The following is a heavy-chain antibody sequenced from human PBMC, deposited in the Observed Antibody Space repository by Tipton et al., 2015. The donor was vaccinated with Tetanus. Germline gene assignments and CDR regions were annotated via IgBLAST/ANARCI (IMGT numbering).Heavy chain of an antibody. V-gene: IGHV3-7*01. D-gene: IGHD6-25*01. CDR2: IKRDGSDK. CDR3: ARVGSAWPYWYFDL. J-gene: IGHJ2*01. CDR1: GFTFSSFW. Sequence: QLVQSGGGLVQPGGSLRLSCAASGFTFSSFWMTWVRQAPGKGPEWVGNIKRDGSDKYYMDSVKGRFTISRDNAKNSLFLEMDSLRAEDTAMYYCARVGSAWPYWYFDLWGRGTVVTVSS.